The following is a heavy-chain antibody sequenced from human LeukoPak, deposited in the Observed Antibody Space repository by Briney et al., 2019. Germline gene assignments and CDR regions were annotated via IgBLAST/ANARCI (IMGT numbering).Heavy chain of an antibody. D-gene: IGHD5-18*01. CDR2: IIRIFGTA. V-gene: IGHV1-69*13. J-gene: IGHJ6*02. CDR1: GGTFSSYA. CDR3: ARDPDTAMVYYYYGMDV. Sequence: SVKVSCKASGGTFSSYAISWVRQAPGQGLEWMGGIIRIFGTANYAQKFQGRVTITADESTSTAYMELSSLRSEDTAVYYCARDPDTAMVYYYYGMDVWGQGTTVTVSS.